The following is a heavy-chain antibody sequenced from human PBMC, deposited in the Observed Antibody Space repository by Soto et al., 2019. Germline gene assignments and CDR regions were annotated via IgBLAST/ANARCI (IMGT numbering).Heavy chain of an antibody. CDR2: ISTYNGTT. CDR3: GRLMDYYYGMDF. CDR1: GYTFANYL. D-gene: IGHD3-10*01. J-gene: IGHJ6*02. V-gene: IGHV1-18*01. Sequence: QVQLVQTGAEVRGPGASVQVSCKASGYTFANYLISWVRQAPGQGLEWMGWISTYNGTTNYARKGHGRVTMTTDTSTTTAYMELRSLRYDDTAVYYCGRLMDYYYGMDFWGQGTTVTVSS.